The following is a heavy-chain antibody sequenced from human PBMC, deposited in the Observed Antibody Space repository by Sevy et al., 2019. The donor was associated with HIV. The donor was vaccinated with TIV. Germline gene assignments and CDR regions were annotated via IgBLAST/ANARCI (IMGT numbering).Heavy chain of an antibody. D-gene: IGHD2-15*01. CDR3: ARDPVANYYFDY. V-gene: IGHV3-21*01. CDR2: ISSSSTYI. CDR1: GFTFSTYS. J-gene: IGHJ4*02. Sequence: GGSLRLSGAASGFTFSTYSMKWVRQAPGKGLEWVSSISSSSTYIYYADSVKGRFTVSRDNAKNSLYLQMNGLRAEDTAVYYCARDPVANYYFDYWGQGTLVTVSS.